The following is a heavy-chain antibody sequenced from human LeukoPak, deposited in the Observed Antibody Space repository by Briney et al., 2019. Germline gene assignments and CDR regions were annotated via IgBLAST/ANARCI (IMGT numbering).Heavy chain of an antibody. D-gene: IGHD3-16*02. V-gene: IGHV4-59*01. CDR3: AKYVWGSYPTFEDY. CDR2: ISYSGST. J-gene: IGHJ4*02. CDR1: GGSISSYY. Sequence: SETLSLTCTVSGGSISSYYWSWIRQPPGKGLEWIGYISYSGSTNYNPSLKSRVTVSVDTSKNQFSLKLSSVTAADTAVYYCAKYVWGSYPTFEDYWGQGTLVTVSS.